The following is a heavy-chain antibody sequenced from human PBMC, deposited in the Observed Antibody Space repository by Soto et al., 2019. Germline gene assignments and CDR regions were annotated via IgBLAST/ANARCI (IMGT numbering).Heavy chain of an antibody. J-gene: IGHJ1*01. CDR2: IYSTGST. Sequence: LSLTCTVSGDSISSRTYYWGWIRQPPGKGLEWIGSIYSTGSTHYNPSLKSRVTISVDTSKNQLSLKLSSVTAADTAVYYCALGRYLAWSPSWGQGTLVTVSS. V-gene: IGHV4-39*01. CDR3: ALGRYLAWSPS. CDR1: GDSISSRTYY. D-gene: IGHD3-9*01.